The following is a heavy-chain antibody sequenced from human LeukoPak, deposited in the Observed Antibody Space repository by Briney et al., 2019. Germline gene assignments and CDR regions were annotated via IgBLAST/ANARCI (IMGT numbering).Heavy chain of an antibody. D-gene: IGHD2-15*01. V-gene: IGHV4-39*01. CDR2: LYYGGST. CDR3: VRMKRYCSVSSCYLNCLDP. CDR1: GGSISSSDYH. J-gene: IGHJ5*02. Sequence: SETLSLTCSVSGGSISSSDYHWGWIRQPPGKGLEWIGNLYYGGSTSYNPSLKSRVTISVDTSKNQFSLKLSSVTAADTAVYYCVRMKRYCSVSSCYLNCLDPWGQGTLVTVSS.